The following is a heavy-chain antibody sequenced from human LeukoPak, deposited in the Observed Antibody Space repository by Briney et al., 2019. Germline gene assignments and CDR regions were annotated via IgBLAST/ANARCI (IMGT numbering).Heavy chain of an antibody. J-gene: IGHJ6*03. D-gene: IGHD3/OR15-3a*01. Sequence: ASVKVSCKASGYTFSSYDINWVRQATGQGLEWMGWMNPNSGNTGYAQKFQGRVTITRNTSINTAYMELSSLRSEDTAVYFCARAPVWTGYYYYMDVWAKGPRSPSP. CDR2: MNPNSGNT. CDR3: ARAPVWTGYYYYMDV. CDR1: GYTFSSYD. V-gene: IGHV1-8*03.